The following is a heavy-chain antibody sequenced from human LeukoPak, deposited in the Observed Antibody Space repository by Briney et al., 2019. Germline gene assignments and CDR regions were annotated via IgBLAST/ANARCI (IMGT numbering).Heavy chain of an antibody. CDR1: GFTFSNYA. CDR2: ISSTGGST. D-gene: IGHD2-15*01. J-gene: IGHJ4*02. V-gene: IGHV3-64D*09. CDR3: VRDTSYCSGGRCFATYSFDY. Sequence: GGSLRLSCSASGFTFSNYAMHWVRQAPGKGLECISTISSTGGSTYYADSVKGRFTISRDNPKNTLYLQMSSLRPEDTAVYYCVRDTSYCSGGRCFATYSFDYWGQGTRVSVSS.